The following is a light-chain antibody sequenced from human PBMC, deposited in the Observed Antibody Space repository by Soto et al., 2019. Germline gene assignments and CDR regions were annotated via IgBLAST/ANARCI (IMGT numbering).Light chain of an antibody. V-gene: IGKV3-20*01. CDR1: QSVSSN. CDR2: GAS. CDR3: QQYGSSPWT. Sequence: EFVLTHSPGTLSLSPGERATLSFRASQSVSSNLAWYQQKPGQAPRLLIYGASTRATGIPARFSGSGSGTDFTLTISRLEPEDFAVYYCQQYGSSPWTFGQGTKVDIK. J-gene: IGKJ1*01.